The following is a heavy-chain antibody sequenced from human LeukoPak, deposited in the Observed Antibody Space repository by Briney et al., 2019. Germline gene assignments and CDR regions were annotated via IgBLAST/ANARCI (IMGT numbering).Heavy chain of an antibody. Sequence: GGSLRLSCAASGFTVSSNYMSRVRQAPGKGLEWVSVIYSGGSTYYADSVKGRFTISRDNSKNTLYLQMNSLRAEDTAVYYCARGGGDYDPNDAFDIWGQGTMVTVSS. D-gene: IGHD4-17*01. CDR1: GFTVSSNY. V-gene: IGHV3-53*01. CDR2: IYSGGST. J-gene: IGHJ3*02. CDR3: ARGGGDYDPNDAFDI.